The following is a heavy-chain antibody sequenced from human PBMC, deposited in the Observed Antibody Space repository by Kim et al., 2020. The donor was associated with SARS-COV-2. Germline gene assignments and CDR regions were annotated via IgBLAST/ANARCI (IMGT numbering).Heavy chain of an antibody. CDR2: IYHSGST. CDR1: GGSISSGGYS. D-gene: IGHD3-22*01. V-gene: IGHV4-30-2*01. J-gene: IGHJ5*02. CDR3: ASGRGYYYDSSGYYEGGENWFDP. Sequence: SETLSLTCAVSGGSISSGGYSWSWIRQPPGKGLEWFGYIYHSGSTYYNPSLKSRVTISVDRSKNQFSLKLSSVTAADTAVYYCASGRGYYYDSSGYYEGGENWFDPWGQGTLVTVSS.